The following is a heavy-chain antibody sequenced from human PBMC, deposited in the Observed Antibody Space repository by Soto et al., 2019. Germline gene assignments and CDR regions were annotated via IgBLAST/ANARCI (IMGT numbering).Heavy chain of an antibody. V-gene: IGHV4-39*01. D-gene: IGHD3-10*01. CDR3: ARQSYYGSGSYNWFDP. CDR1: GSSISSSSYY. J-gene: IGHJ5*02. CDR2: IYYSGST. Sequence: QLQLQESGPGLVKPSETLSLTCTVSGSSISSSSYYWGWIRQPPGKGLEWIGSIYYSGSTYYNPSLKSRVTISVDTSKNQFSLKLSSVTAADTAVYYCARQSYYGSGSYNWFDPWGQGTLVTVSS.